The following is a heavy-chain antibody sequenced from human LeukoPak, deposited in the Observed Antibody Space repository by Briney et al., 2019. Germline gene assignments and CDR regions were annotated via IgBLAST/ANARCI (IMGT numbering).Heavy chain of an antibody. CDR3: TTWTDLYDY. Sequence: GGSHRLSCAASGFTFSSAWMSWVRQAPGKGLEWVGRIRPKTVGGTTDYAAPVRGRFIISRDDSRDTLYLQMNSLRIGDTAVYYCTTWTDLYDYWGQGTLVTVSS. J-gene: IGHJ4*02. CDR1: GFTFSSAW. V-gene: IGHV3-15*01. D-gene: IGHD3/OR15-3a*01. CDR2: IRPKTVGGTT.